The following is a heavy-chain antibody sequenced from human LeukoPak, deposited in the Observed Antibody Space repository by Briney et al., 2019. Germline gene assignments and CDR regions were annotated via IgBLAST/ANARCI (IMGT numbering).Heavy chain of an antibody. D-gene: IGHD6-19*01. CDR3: ASSGWYVAFGDYFDY. CDR1: GFTFSSYE. V-gene: IGHV3-48*03. J-gene: IGHJ4*02. Sequence: GGSLRLSCAASGFTFSSYEMNWVRQAPGKGLEWVSYISSSGSTIYYADSAKGRFTISRDNAKNSLYLQMNSLRAEDTAVYYCASSGWYVAFGDYFDYWGQGTLVTVSS. CDR2: ISSSGSTI.